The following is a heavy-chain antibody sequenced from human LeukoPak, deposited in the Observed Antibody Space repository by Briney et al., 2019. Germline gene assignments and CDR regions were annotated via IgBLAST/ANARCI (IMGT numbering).Heavy chain of an antibody. CDR1: GGSISSGGYS. CDR2: IYYSGST. CDR3: ARVDNTMVRGGGFDY. Sequence: SGTLSLTCAVSGGSISSGGYSWSWIRQPPGKGLEWIGYIYYSGSTYYNPSLKSRVTISVDTSKNQCSLKLSSVTAADTAVYYCARVDNTMVRGGGFDYWGQGTLVTVSS. D-gene: IGHD3-10*01. J-gene: IGHJ4*02. V-gene: IGHV4-30-4*07.